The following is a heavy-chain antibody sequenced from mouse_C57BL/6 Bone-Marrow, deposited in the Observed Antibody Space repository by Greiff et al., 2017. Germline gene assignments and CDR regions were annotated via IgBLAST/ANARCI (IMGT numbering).Heavy chain of an antibody. Sequence: DVMLVESGGDLVKPGGSLKLSCAASGFTFSSYGMSWVRQTQDTRLEWVATISSGGSYPYSPDSVKGRFTISRDNAKNTRYLQMSSLKSEDTAMYYCARQGDYDGDAMDYWGQGTSVTVSS. CDR1: GFTFSSYG. CDR3: ARQGDYDGDAMDY. D-gene: IGHD2-4*01. V-gene: IGHV5-6*02. J-gene: IGHJ4*01. CDR2: ISSGGSYP.